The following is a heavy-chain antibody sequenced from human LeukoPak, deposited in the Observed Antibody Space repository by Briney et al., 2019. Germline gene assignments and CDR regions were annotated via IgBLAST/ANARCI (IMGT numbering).Heavy chain of an antibody. CDR3: AKALYYYDSSGPIS. CDR2: ISYDGSNK. J-gene: IGHJ5*02. D-gene: IGHD3-22*01. V-gene: IGHV3-30*18. CDR1: GFTFSSHG. Sequence: GRSLRLSCAASGFTFSSHGMHWVRQAPGKGLEWVAVISYDGSNKYYADSVKGRFTISRDNSKNTLYLQMNSLRAEDTAVYYCAKALYYYDSSGPISWGQGTLVTVSS.